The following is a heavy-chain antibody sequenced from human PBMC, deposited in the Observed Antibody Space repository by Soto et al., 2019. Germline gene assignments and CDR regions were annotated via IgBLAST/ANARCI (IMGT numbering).Heavy chain of an antibody. Sequence: GGSLRLSCAASGFTFSSYWMSWVRQAPGKGLEWVANIKQDGSEKYYVDSVKGRFTISRDNAKNSLYLQMNSLRAEDTAVYYCARGDYGDYYYYYYGMDVWGQGTTVTVSS. CDR2: IKQDGSEK. D-gene: IGHD4-17*01. J-gene: IGHJ6*02. CDR1: GFTFSSYW. CDR3: ARGDYGDYYYYYYGMDV. V-gene: IGHV3-7*05.